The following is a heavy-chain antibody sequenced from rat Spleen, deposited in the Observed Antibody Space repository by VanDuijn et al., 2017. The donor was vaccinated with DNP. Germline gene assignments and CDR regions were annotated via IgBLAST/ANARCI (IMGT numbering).Heavy chain of an antibody. V-gene: IGHV5S13*01. CDR2: ISTGGDNA. D-gene: IGHD1-11*01. J-gene: IGHJ2*01. CDR1: GFTFNKYG. Sequence: EVQLVESGGGLVQPGRSMKLSCVASGFTFNKYGMAWVRQAPTKGLEWVASISTGGDNAYYRDSVKGRFTVSRDNGKNTLFLQMDNLRSEDTATYYCATLGGIIYDFWGQGVLVTVSS. CDR3: ATLGGIIYDF.